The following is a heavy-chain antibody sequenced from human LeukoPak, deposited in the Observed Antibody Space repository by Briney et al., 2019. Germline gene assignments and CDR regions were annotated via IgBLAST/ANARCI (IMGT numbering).Heavy chain of an antibody. CDR3: ARDQGRYVDPYYFDF. CDR2: ISGSGGST. CDR1: GFTFSSYA. Sequence: PGGSLRLSCAASGFTFSSYAMSWVRQAPGKGLEWVSGISGSGGSTYYADSVKGRFTISRDNSKNTLYVQLNGLRAEDTAVYYCARDQGRYVDPYYFDFWGQGTLVTVSS. V-gene: IGHV3-23*01. D-gene: IGHD3-9*01. J-gene: IGHJ4*02.